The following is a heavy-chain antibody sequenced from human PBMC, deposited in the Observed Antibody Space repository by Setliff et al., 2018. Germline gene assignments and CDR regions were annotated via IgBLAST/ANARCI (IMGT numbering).Heavy chain of an antibody. V-gene: IGHV3-7*01. CDR1: GFTFSSFW. D-gene: IGHD3-22*01. CDR2: INQAGSAK. CDR3: AKELIEVLMTGLEF. J-gene: IGHJ4*02. Sequence: PGGSLRLSCAASGFTFSSFWMSWVRQAPGKGLEWVANINQAGSAKYYVDSVKGRFTISRDNAQNSLYLQMNSLRPEDTAAYFCAKELIEVLMTGLEFWGQGAMVTVSS.